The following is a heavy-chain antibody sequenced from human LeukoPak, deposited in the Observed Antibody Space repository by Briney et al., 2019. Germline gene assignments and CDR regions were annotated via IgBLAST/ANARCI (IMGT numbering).Heavy chain of an antibody. CDR2: IYTSGST. J-gene: IGHJ3*02. Sequence: IPSETLSLTCTVSGDPISSYYWSWIRQPAGKGLEWIGRIYTSGSTNYNPSLKSRVTMSVDTSKNQFSLKLSSVTAADTAVYYCAAVAGLGNAFDIWGQGTMVSVSS. V-gene: IGHV4-4*07. D-gene: IGHD6-19*01. CDR1: GDPISSYY. CDR3: AAVAGLGNAFDI.